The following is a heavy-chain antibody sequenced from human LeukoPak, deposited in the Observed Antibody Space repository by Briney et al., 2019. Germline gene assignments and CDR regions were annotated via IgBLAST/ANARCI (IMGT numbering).Heavy chain of an antibody. CDR1: GGSISGNNW. J-gene: IGHJ4*02. CDR3: ARGGQWLVQGYFDY. D-gene: IGHD6-19*01. CDR2: IYHSGTR. Sequence: SETLSLTCAVSGGSISGNNWWNWVRQAPGKGLEWIGEIYHSGTRNYSPSLKSRVTISVDKSKNQFSLKLSSVTAADTAVYYCARGGQWLVQGYFDYWGQGTLVTVSS. V-gene: IGHV4-4*02.